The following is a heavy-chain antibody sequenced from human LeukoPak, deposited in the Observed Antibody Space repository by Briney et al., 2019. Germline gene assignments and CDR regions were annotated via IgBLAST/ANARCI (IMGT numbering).Heavy chain of an antibody. CDR1: GFTFSSYW. J-gene: IGHJ4*02. CDR2: IKQDGSEK. CDR3: ARGGTVTPFDY. Sequence: PGGSLRLSCAASGFTFSSYWVSWVRQAPGKGLEWVANIKQDGSEKYYVDSVKGRFTISRDNAKNSLYLQMNSLRAEDTAVYYCARGGTVTPFDYWGQGTLVTVSS. V-gene: IGHV3-7*01. D-gene: IGHD4-17*01.